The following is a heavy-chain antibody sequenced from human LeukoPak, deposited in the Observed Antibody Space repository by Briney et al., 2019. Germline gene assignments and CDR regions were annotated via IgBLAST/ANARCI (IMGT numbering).Heavy chain of an antibody. CDR1: GGSISSGGYS. Sequence: SETLSLTCAVSGGSISSGGYSWSWIRQPPGKGLEWIGYIYHSGSTYYNPSLKSRVTISVDRSKNQFSLKLSSVTAADTAVYYCARARSKPGLFDYWGQGTLVTVSS. D-gene: IGHD1-14*01. V-gene: IGHV4-30-2*01. CDR3: ARARSKPGLFDY. CDR2: IYHSGST. J-gene: IGHJ4*02.